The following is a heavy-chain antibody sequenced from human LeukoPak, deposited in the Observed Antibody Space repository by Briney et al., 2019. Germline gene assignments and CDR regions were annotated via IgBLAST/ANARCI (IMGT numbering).Heavy chain of an antibody. V-gene: IGHV3-15*01. D-gene: IGHD3-22*01. J-gene: IGHJ4*02. CDR2: IKSKTDGGTT. CDR3: TTDYYYDSRGFFDY. Sequence: GGSLRLSCAASGFTFSNAWMSWVRQAPGKGLEWVGPIKSKTDGGTTDYAAPVKGRFTISRDDSKNTLYLQMNSLKTEDTAVYYCTTDYYYDSRGFFDYWGQGTLVTVSS. CDR1: GFTFSNAW.